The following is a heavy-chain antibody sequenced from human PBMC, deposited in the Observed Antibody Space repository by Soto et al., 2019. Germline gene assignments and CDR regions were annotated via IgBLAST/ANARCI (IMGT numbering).Heavy chain of an antibody. V-gene: IGHV3-33*01. CDR3: ARDFGANFDY. CDR1: GFTFSSYG. CDR2: IWYDGSNK. Sequence: QVQLVESGGGVVQPGRSLRLSCAASGFTFSSYGMHWVRQAPGKGVEWVAVIWYDGSNKYYADSVKGRFTISRDNSKNTLYLQMNSLRAEDTAVYYCARDFGANFDYWGQGTLVTVSS. D-gene: IGHD3-16*01. J-gene: IGHJ4*02.